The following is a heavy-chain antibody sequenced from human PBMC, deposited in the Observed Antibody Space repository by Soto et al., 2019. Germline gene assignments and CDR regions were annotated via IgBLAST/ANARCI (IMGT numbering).Heavy chain of an antibody. D-gene: IGHD3-10*01. CDR1: GFTFSSYG. CDR3: AKGSSGSGSYYKAGWFDP. CDR2: ISYDGSNK. J-gene: IGHJ5*02. V-gene: IGHV3-30*18. Sequence: QVQLVESGGGVVQPGRSLRLSCAASGFTFSSYGMHWVRQAPGKGLEWVAVISYDGSNKYYADSVKGRFTISRDNSKNTLYLQMNSLRAEDTAVYYCAKGSSGSGSYYKAGWFDPWGQGTLVTVSS.